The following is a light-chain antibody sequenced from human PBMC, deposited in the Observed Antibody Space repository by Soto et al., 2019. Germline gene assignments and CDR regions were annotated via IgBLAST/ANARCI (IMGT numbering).Light chain of an antibody. CDR1: QSVSSS. CDR3: QQRSNWPLT. V-gene: IGKV3-11*01. J-gene: IGKJ4*01. CDR2: DAS. Sequence: EILFTQSPATPSFSSGERTNPLRRASQSVSSSLAWYQHKPGQAPRLLIYDASNRATGIPARFSGSGSGTDFTLTINSLEPEDFAVYYCQQRSNWPLTFGGGTKVDIK.